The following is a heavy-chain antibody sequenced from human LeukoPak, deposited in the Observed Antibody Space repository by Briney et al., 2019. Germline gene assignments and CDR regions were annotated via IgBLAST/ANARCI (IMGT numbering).Heavy chain of an antibody. CDR1: GYTFTNYG. J-gene: IGHJ5*02. CDR3: ARITYDFWSGYYMPDAP. V-gene: IGHV1-18*01. CDR2: ISMYNANT. Sequence: ASVKVSCKPSGYTFTNYGISWVRQAPGQRLEWMGWISMYNANTDYAQKLRCRVTMTTDTSTSTAYMELRSLRSDDTAVYYCARITYDFWSGYYMPDAPGGRGTPVTVSS. D-gene: IGHD3-3*01.